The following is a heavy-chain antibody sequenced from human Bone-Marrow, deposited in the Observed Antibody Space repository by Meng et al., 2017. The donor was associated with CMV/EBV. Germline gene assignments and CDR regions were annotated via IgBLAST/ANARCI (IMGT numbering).Heavy chain of an antibody. CDR3: ARDRVGSTSDACDI. V-gene: IGHV4-59*01. J-gene: IGHJ3*02. CDR1: GGSISSYY. Sequence: GSLRLSCTVSGGSISSYYGSWIRQPPGKGLEWIGYIYYSGSTNYNPSLKSRVTISVDTSKNQFSLKLSSVTAADTAVYYCARDRVGSTSDACDIWGQGKMGNVAS. D-gene: IGHD2-2*01. CDR2: IYYSGST.